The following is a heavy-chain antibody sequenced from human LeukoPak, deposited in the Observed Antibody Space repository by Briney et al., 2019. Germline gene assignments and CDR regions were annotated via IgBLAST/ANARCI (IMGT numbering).Heavy chain of an antibody. CDR3: ARGSGYSYGYFQH. V-gene: IGHV3-21*01. CDR1: GFTFSSYS. CDR2: ISSSSSYI. Sequence: PGGSLILSCAASGFTFSSYSMNWVRQAPGKGLEWVSSISSSSSYIYYADSVKGRFTISRDNAKNSLYLQMNSLRAEDTAVYYCARGSGYSYGYFQHWGQGTLVTVSS. D-gene: IGHD5-18*01. J-gene: IGHJ1*01.